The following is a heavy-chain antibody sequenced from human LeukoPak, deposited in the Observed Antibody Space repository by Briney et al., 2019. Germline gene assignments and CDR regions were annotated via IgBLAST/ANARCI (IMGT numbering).Heavy chain of an antibody. J-gene: IGHJ3*01. Sequence: SETLSLTCSVSGDSISNYYWSWIRQPPGKGLEWIGYIYYSGSTNYSPSLKSRVSISVDTSKNQFSLKLSSVTAADTAVYYCARYRNEALFAFDFWGQGTMVTVSS. CDR3: ARYRNEALFAFDF. CDR2: IYYSGST. CDR1: GDSISNYY. V-gene: IGHV4-59*01. D-gene: IGHD1-14*01.